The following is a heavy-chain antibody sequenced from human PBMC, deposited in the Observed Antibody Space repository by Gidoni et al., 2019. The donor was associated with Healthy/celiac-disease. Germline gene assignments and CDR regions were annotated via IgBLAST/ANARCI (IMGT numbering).Heavy chain of an antibody. CDR3: AKGFRHYDFWSGPQPFDY. V-gene: IGHV3-9*01. CDR1: GFTFDDYA. J-gene: IGHJ4*02. CDR2: SSWNSRSI. D-gene: IGHD3-3*01. Sequence: AASGFTFDDYAMHWVRQAPGKGLEWVSGSSWNSRSIGYADSVRCRFTISRDNANNSLYLQMNSLRAEDTALYYCAKGFRHYDFWSGPQPFDYWGQGTLVTVSS.